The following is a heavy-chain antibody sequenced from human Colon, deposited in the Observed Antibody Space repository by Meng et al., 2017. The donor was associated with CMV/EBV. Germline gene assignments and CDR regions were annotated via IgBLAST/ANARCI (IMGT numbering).Heavy chain of an antibody. CDR2: ISGSGRTP. J-gene: IGHJ4*02. V-gene: IGHV3-23*01. Sequence: GESLRLSCVVSGFTFDNYAMSWVRQAPGKGLEWVSAISGSGRTPYYADSVKGRFTISRDNSQSTFYLQMSDLRVEDTAVYYCAKPFLSGYYSFDSWGQGTLVTVSS. CDR3: AKPFLSGYYSFDS. CDR1: GFTFDNYA. D-gene: IGHD3-22*01.